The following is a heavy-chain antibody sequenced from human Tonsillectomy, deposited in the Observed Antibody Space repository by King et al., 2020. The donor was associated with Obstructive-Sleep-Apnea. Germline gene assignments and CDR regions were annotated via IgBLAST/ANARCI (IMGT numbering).Heavy chain of an antibody. V-gene: IGHV3-74*01. CDR1: GFTFRTSW. J-gene: IGHJ4*02. Sequence: EVQLVESGGGLVQPGGSLRLSCAASGFTFRTSWMHWVRQAPGKGLVWVSRINSDGSSTIYADFVKGRFTLSRDNAKNTLYLQMNSLRAEDTAVYYCARDRGGAGPTTTDYWGQGTLVTVSS. CDR3: ARDRGGAGPTTTDY. D-gene: IGHD1-26*01. CDR2: INSDGSST.